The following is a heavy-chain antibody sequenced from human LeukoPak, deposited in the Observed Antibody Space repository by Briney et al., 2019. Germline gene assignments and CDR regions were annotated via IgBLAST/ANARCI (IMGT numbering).Heavy chain of an antibody. CDR3: ARASGESY. D-gene: IGHD1-26*01. CDR1: GGSISSSNYN. Sequence: PSETLSLSCSGAGGSISSSNYNWGSIRQPPGKGLEWIGSIYHSGSTYYNPSLKSRVTISVDTSKNQFSLKLSSVTAADTAVYYCARASGESYWGQGTLVTVSS. J-gene: IGHJ4*02. V-gene: IGHV4-39*07. CDR2: IYHSGST.